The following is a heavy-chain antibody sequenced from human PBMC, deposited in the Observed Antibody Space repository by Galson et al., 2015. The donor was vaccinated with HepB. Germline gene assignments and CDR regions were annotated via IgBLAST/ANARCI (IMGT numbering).Heavy chain of an antibody. CDR2: ISAYNGNT. V-gene: IGHV1-18*01. J-gene: IGHJ3*02. CDR1: GYTFTSYG. Sequence: SVKVSCKASGYTFTSYGISWVRQAPGQGLEWMGWISAYNGNTNYAQKLQGRVTMTTDTSTSTAYMELRSLRSDDTAVYYCARIKYIWFGGTIVDAFDIWGQGTMVTVSS. CDR3: ARIKYIWFGGTIVDAFDI. D-gene: IGHD3-10*01.